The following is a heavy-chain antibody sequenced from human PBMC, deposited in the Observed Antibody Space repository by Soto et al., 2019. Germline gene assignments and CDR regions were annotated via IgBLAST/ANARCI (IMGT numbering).Heavy chain of an antibody. CDR3: MRAERFPRSWFDP. V-gene: IGHV4-34*02. D-gene: IGHD3-10*01. J-gene: IGHJ5*02. Sequence: QVELQQWGAGLLKPSETLSLTCGVYGGSFRNYYWIWVRQPPGKGLEWIGEVNHSGEATYNPSLQSRVTISLDTSNNHFSLKMTSLTAADTALYFCMRAERFPRSWFDPWGQGTQVTVSS. CDR1: GGSFRNYY. CDR2: VNHSGEA.